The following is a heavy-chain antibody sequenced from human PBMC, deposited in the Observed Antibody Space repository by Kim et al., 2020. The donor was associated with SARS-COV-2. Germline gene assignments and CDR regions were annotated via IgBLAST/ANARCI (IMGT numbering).Heavy chain of an antibody. CDR3: ARECNDYSNYRALDY. CDR2: IYYSGST. J-gene: IGHJ4*02. CDR1: GGSVSSGSYY. V-gene: IGHV4-61*01. Sequence: SETLSLTCTVSGGSVSSGSYYWSWIRQPPGKGLEWIGYIYYSGSTNYNPSLKSRVTISVDTSKNQFSLKLSSVTAADTAVYYCARECNDYSNYRALDYWGQGTLVTVSS. D-gene: IGHD4-4*01.